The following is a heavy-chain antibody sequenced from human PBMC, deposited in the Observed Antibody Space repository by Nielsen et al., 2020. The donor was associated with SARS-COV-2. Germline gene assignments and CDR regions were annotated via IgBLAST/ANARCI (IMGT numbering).Heavy chain of an antibody. V-gene: IGHV3-21*01. CDR3: AKKGYSNGTFDY. CDR1: GFTFSSYC. J-gene: IGHJ4*02. CDR2: ISSSSSYI. Sequence: GEPLKISCAASGFTFSSYCMNWVRQAPGKGLEWVSSISSSSSYIYYADSVEGRFPISRDNTKNSLYLQMNSLRAEDTAVYYCAKKGYSNGTFDYWGQGTLVTVSS. D-gene: IGHD5-18*01.